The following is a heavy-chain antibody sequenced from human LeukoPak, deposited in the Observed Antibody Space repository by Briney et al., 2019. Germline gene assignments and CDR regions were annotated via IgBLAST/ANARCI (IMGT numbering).Heavy chain of an antibody. CDR2: ISAYNGNT. CDR1: GYTFTSYG. D-gene: IGHD3-10*01. CDR3: AREVLTYYYGSGSAYYFDY. J-gene: IGHJ4*02. V-gene: IGHV1-18*04. Sequence: ASVKVSCKASGYTFTSYGISWVRQAPGQGLEGMGWISAYNGNTNYAQKLQGRVTMTTDTSTSTAYMELRSLRSDDTAVYYCAREVLTYYYGSGSAYYFDYWGQGTLVTVSS.